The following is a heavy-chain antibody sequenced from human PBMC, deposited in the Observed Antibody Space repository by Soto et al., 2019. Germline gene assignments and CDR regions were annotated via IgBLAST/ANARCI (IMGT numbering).Heavy chain of an antibody. Sequence: QVQLVESGGGVVQPGRSLRLSCAASGFSFSDYGMHWVRQAPGKGLEWVALIYYDGSNEHYAGSVQGRFTISRDNSKNTLYLQMNSLRAEDTAVYYCARDRGRDSAAFDIRGQGTVVAVSS. D-gene: IGHD3-10*01. J-gene: IGHJ3*02. CDR2: IYYDGSNE. CDR1: GFSFSDYG. CDR3: ARDRGRDSAAFDI. V-gene: IGHV3-33*08.